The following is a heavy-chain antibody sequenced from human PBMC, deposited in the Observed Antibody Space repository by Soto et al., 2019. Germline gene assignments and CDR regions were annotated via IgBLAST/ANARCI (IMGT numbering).Heavy chain of an antibody. Sequence: EVQLLESGGGLGQPGGSLRLSCAASGSTFSSYTMSWVRQAPGKGLEWVSAISGSGGSTSYAHSVKGPFTISRDNDQNTLYLQMNSLRAQDTAVYYCAKQVQIFYNYYYMDVWGKGTRVTVSS. CDR1: GSTFSSYT. CDR2: ISGSGGST. V-gene: IGHV3-23*01. J-gene: IGHJ6*03. D-gene: IGHD3-3*01. CDR3: AKQVQIFYNYYYMDV.